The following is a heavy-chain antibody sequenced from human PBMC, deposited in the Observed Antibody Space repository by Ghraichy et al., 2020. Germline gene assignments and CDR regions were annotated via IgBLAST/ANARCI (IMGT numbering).Heavy chain of an antibody. J-gene: IGHJ6*02. CDR1: GDSVSSNSAA. CDR3: ARVLRIAAAGRDYYYGMDV. D-gene: IGHD6-13*01. V-gene: IGHV6-1*01. CDR2: TYYRSKWYN. Sequence: QTLSLTCAISGDSVSSNSAAWNWIRQSPSRGLEWLGRTYYRSKWYNDYAVSVKSRITINPDTSKNQFSLQLNSVTPEDTAVYYCARVLRIAAAGRDYYYGMDVWGQGTTVTVSS.